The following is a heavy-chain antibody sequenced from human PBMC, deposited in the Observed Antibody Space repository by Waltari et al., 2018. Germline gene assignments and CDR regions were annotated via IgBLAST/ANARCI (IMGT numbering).Heavy chain of an antibody. D-gene: IGHD3-22*01. J-gene: IGHJ4*02. Sequence: EVQLVESGGLVVQPGGSLRLSCAASGFKFDDYAMYWVRQAPGKGLEWVSVIYSGGDTYYADSVKGRFTISRDNSKNTLYLQMNSLRAEDTAVYFCAKEKRISYYDSSGQFDYWGQGTLVTVSS. CDR3: AKEKRISYYDSSGQFDY. V-gene: IGHV3-23*03. CDR1: GFKFDDYA. CDR2: IYSGGDT.